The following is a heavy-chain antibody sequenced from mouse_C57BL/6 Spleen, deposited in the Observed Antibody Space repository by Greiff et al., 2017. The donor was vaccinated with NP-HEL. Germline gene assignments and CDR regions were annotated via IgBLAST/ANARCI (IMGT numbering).Heavy chain of an antibody. CDR2: IYPGSGST. D-gene: IGHD2-5*01. J-gene: IGHJ1*03. CDR3: ARGRSNAGYFDV. V-gene: IGHV1-55*01. CDR1: GYTFTSYW. Sequence: QVQLQQPGAELVKPGASVKMSCKASGYTFTSYWITWVKQRPGQGLEWIGDIYPGSGSTNYNEKFKSKATLTVDTSSSTAYMQLSSLTSEDSAVYDCARGRSNAGYFDVWGTGTTVTVSS.